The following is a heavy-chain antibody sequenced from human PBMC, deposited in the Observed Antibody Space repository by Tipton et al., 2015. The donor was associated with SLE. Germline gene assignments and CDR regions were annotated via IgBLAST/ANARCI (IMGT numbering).Heavy chain of an antibody. V-gene: IGHV5-10-1*01. J-gene: IGHJ3*02. CDR3: ARRETGDNSGDAFDI. CDR1: GNSFTSYW. Sequence: QSGAEVKRPGESLKISCKVSGNSFTSYWINWVRQMPGKGLEWMGRIDSSDSYTNYSPSFQGHVTFSADQSISTAYLQWSSLKASDTAMYYCARRETGDNSGDAFDIWGQGTMVTVSS. CDR2: IDSSDSYT. D-gene: IGHD4-23*01.